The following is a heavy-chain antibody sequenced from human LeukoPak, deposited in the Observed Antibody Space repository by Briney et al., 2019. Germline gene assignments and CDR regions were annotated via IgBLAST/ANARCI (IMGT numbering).Heavy chain of an antibody. V-gene: IGHV3-48*04. CDR3: ARGSGFGELWSWFDP. D-gene: IGHD3-10*01. J-gene: IGHJ5*02. Sequence: GGSLRLSCAASGFTFSSYSMNWVRQAPWKGLEWVSYISSSSSTIYYADSVKGRFTISRDNAKNSLYLQMNSLRAEDTAVYYYARGSGFGELWSWFDPWGQGTLVTVSS. CDR2: ISSSSSTI. CDR1: GFTFSSYS.